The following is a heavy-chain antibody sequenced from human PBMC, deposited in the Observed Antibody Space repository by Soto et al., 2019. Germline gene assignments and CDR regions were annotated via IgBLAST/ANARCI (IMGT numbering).Heavy chain of an antibody. D-gene: IGHD3-10*01. CDR1: GDSIRAHY. CDR2: LHSSGST. J-gene: IGHJ5*02. Sequence: QVQLQESGPGLVKPSETLSLTCTVSGDSIRAHYWSWIRQAAGKGLECIGRLHSSGSTDYIPTLKSRVTMSAATSRIQFSLKLASLTAADTAVYYCARGRARVPEVRGLILQFSYFDPWGPGTLVTVSS. CDR3: ARGRARVPEVRGLILQFSYFDP. V-gene: IGHV4-4*07.